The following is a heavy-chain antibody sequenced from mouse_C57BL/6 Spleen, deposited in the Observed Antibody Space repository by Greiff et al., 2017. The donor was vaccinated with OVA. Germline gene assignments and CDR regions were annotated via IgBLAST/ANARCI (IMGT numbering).Heavy chain of an antibody. CDR2: FYPGSGSI. V-gene: IGHV1-62-2*01. Sequence: VQLQQSGAELVKPGASVKLSCKASGYTFTEYTIHWVKQRSGQGLEWIGWFYPGSGSIKYNEKFKDKATLTADKSSSTVYMELSRLTSEDSAVYFCARHEDAYGSSSYWYFDVWGTGTTVTVSS. J-gene: IGHJ1*03. CDR1: GYTFTEYT. D-gene: IGHD1-1*01. CDR3: ARHEDAYGSSSYWYFDV.